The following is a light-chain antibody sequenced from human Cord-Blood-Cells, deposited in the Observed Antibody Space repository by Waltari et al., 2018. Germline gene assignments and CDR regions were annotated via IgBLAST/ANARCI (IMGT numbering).Light chain of an antibody. Sequence: DIQMTQSPSSLSASVGDRVTITCRASQSISSYLNWYQQKPGKAPKLLIYAASSLQSGVPSRVSGSGSGTEFTHTISSLQPEDFATDYCQQSYSTPGLTFGGGTKVEIK. CDR1: QSISSY. CDR3: QQSYSTPGLT. CDR2: AAS. J-gene: IGKJ4*01. V-gene: IGKV1-39*01.